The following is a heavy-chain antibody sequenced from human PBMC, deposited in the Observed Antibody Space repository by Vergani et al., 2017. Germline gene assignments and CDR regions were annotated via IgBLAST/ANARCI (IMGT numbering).Heavy chain of an antibody. CDR1: GYTLSDYY. D-gene: IGHD5-12*01. CDR3: ASLQVSGYRGTAGDY. V-gene: IGHV1-69-2*01. J-gene: IGHJ4*01. CDR2: VDPEDGQI. Sequence: EVQLVQSGAEVKKPGSSMKISCKVSGYTLSDYYIHWVQPAPGKGLEWMGLVDPEDGQIIYAEKFQGRVTMTADTSTNTAYMELRSLRSEDTAVYYCASLQVSGYRGTAGDYWGQGTLVTVSS.